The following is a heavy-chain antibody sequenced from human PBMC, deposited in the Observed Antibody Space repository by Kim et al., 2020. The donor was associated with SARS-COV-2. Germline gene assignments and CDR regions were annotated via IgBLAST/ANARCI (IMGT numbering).Heavy chain of an antibody. V-gene: IGHV4-31*03. CDR1: GGSISSGGYY. Sequence: SETLSLTCTVSGGSISSGGYYWSWIRQHPGKGLEWIGYIYDSGSTYYNPTLKSRVTISVDTSKNQFSLKLSSVTAADTAVYYCARSPITMIVVVDAFDIWGPGTMVTVSS. CDR3: ARSPITMIVVVDAFDI. D-gene: IGHD3-22*01. J-gene: IGHJ3*02. CDR2: IYDSGST.